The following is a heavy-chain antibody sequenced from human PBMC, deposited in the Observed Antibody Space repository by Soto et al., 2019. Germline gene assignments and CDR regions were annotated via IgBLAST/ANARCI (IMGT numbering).Heavy chain of an antibody. J-gene: IGHJ3*02. V-gene: IGHV3-30*03. CDR1: EFTFSSYG. Sequence: PGGSLRLSCAASEFTFSSYGMHWVRQAPGKGLEWVAYISYDGREKFSADSVKGRFTISRDTSKNTLYLQMNSLRVEDTAVYFCAREHSGSYYTHAAFDIWGQGTMVTVSS. D-gene: IGHD1-26*01. CDR3: AREHSGSYYTHAAFDI. CDR2: ISYDGREK.